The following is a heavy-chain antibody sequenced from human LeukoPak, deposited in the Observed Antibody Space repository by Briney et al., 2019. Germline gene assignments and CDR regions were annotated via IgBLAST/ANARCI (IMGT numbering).Heavy chain of an antibody. CDR2: ISSSGSGI. J-gene: IGHJ4*02. CDR1: GFTFSTYA. V-gene: IGHV3-23*01. CDR3: AKKGLVGSTDLRAFDY. Sequence: PGGSLTLSCTPSGFTFSTYAMSWVRQAPGKGLEWVSGISSSGSGIYYTDSVKGRFTISRDNSKNMLYLQMNSLRAEDTAVYFCAKKGLVGSTDLRAFDYWGQGILVTVSA. D-gene: IGHD1-26*01.